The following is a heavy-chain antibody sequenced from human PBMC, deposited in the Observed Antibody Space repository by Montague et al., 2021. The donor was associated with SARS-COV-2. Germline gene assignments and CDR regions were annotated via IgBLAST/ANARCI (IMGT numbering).Heavy chain of an antibody. CDR1: GGSITTTSHY. V-gene: IGHV4-39*01. Sequence: SETLSLTSTVSGGSITTTSHYWGWIRQPPGKGLEWIGSIYYSGYTHYNPSLKTRLTLSVDTSTNQFSLKLSSVTAADTAVYHCARLGPGPQGEESWGQGTVVIVSS. CDR3: ARLGPGPQGEES. CDR2: IYYSGYT. J-gene: IGHJ5*02. D-gene: IGHD3-16*01.